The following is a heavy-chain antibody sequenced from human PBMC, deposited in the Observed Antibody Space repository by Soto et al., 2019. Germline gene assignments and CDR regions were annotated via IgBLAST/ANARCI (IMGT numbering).Heavy chain of an antibody. Sequence: QVQLVQSGAEVKKPGASVKVSCKASGYTFTSYYMHWVRQAPGQGLEWMGIINPSGGSTSYAQKFQGRVTMTRDTSTSTVYMELSSLRSEDTAVYYCARDNGSGSYYGWFDPWGQGTLVTVSS. J-gene: IGHJ5*02. CDR1: GYTFTSYY. D-gene: IGHD3-10*01. CDR2: INPSGGST. V-gene: IGHV1-46*01. CDR3: ARDNGSGSYYGWFDP.